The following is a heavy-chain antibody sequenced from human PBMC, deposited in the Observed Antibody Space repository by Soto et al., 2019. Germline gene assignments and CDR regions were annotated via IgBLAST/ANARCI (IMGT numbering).Heavy chain of an antibody. CDR2: IYYSGST. D-gene: IGHD3-22*01. CDR3: ARDVLNYYDSSGYSRWFDP. J-gene: IGHJ5*02. CDR1: GGSISSYY. Sequence: SATLSLTCTVSGGSISSYYWSWIRPPPGKGLEWIGYIYYSGSTNYNPSLKSRVTISVDTSKNQFSLKLSSVTAADTAVYYCARDVLNYYDSSGYSRWFDPWGQGTLVTVSS. V-gene: IGHV4-59*01.